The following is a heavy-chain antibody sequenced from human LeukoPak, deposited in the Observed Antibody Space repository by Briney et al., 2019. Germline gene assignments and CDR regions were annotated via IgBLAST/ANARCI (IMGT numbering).Heavy chain of an antibody. D-gene: IGHD2-15*01. V-gene: IGHV4-59*01. CDR3: AREYCSGGSCYSVAFDI. J-gene: IGHJ3*02. Sequence: SEALSLTCTVSGGSISSYYWSWMRQPPGKGLEWMGYIYYSGSTNYNPSLKSRVTISVDTSKNQFSLKLSSVTAADTAVYYCAREYCSGGSCYSVAFDIWVQGTMVTVSS. CDR2: IYYSGST. CDR1: GGSISSYY.